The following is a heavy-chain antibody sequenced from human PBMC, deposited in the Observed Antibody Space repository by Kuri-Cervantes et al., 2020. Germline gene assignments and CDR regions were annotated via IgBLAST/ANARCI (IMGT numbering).Heavy chain of an antibody. CDR3: ARDLRYCSGGSCEHLFDY. J-gene: IGHJ4*02. D-gene: IGHD2-15*01. Sequence: SETLPLTCAVYGGSFSGYYWSWIRQPPGKGLEWIGEINHSGSTNYNPSLKSRVTISVDTSKNQFSLKLSSVTAADTAVYYCARDLRYCSGGSCEHLFDYWGQGTLVTVSS. V-gene: IGHV4-34*01. CDR2: INHSGST. CDR1: GGSFSGYY.